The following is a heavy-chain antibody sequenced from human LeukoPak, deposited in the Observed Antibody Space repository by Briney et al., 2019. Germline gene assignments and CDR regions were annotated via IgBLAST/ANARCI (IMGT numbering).Heavy chain of an antibody. J-gene: IGHJ5*02. D-gene: IGHD3-10*01. CDR3: AREGYGSGSYYNVGWRDWFDP. V-gene: IGHV3-33*01. CDR2: IWYDGSNK. CDR1: EFTFSSYG. Sequence: PGGSLRLSCAASEFTFSSYGMHWVRQAPGKGLEWVAVIWYDGSNKYYADSVKGRFTISRDNSKNTLYLQMNSLRAEDTAVYYCAREGYGSGSYYNVGWRDWFDPWGQGTLVTVSS.